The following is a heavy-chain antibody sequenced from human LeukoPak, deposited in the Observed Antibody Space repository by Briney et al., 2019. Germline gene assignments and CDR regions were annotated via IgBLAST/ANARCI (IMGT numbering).Heavy chain of an antibody. CDR3: ARLSGWYPDNWFDP. CDR2: IIPILGTA. D-gene: IGHD6-19*01. V-gene: IGHV1-69*11. CDR1: GGTFISYA. Sequence: ASVKVSCKASGGTFISYAISWVRQAPGQGLEWMGRIIPILGTANYAQKFQGRVTITTDESTSTAYMELSSLRSEDTAVYYCARLSGWYPDNWFDPWGQGTLVTVSS. J-gene: IGHJ5*02.